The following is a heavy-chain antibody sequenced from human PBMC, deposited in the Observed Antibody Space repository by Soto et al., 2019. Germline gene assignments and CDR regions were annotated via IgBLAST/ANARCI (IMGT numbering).Heavy chain of an antibody. D-gene: IGHD6-19*01. V-gene: IGHV1-18*04. CDR1: GYTFSSNG. CDR2: ISTFNGNA. Sequence: QVQLVQSGAEVKKPGASVKVSCKASGYTFSSNGVSWVRQAPGQGLEWMGWISTFNGNAHYAQKFQGRVTMTTDTSTITAYMELGSLNSDDTAVYYCARLNGYSSGWYDYWGQGTLVTVSS. CDR3: ARLNGYSSGWYDY. J-gene: IGHJ4*02.